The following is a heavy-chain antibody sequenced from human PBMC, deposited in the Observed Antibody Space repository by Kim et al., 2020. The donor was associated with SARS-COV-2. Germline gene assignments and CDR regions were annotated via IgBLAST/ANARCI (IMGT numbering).Heavy chain of an antibody. J-gene: IGHJ4*02. D-gene: IGHD2-21*01. Sequence: ASVKVSCKTSGYDFSNFAMNWVRQAPGQGLEWMGWINTKTAKPTYAEALTGRFSFSMDTAASTTFLHISNLQAEDTAVYFCAREGLYSSTWADFWGQGTLVTLSP. V-gene: IGHV7-4-1*01. CDR3: AREGLYSSTWADF. CDR1: GYDFSNFA. CDR2: INTKTAKP.